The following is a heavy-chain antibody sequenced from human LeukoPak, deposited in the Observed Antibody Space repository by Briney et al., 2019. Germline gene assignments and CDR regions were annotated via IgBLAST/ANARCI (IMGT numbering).Heavy chain of an antibody. V-gene: IGHV3-30*02. D-gene: IGHD6-19*01. CDR1: GFTFSSYG. CDR2: IRYDGSNK. J-gene: IGHJ6*02. CDR3: ARERRSGWYNEPYGMDV. Sequence: PGGSLRLSCAASGFTFSSYGMHWVRQAPGRGLEWVAFIRYDGSNKYYADSVKGRFTISRDNSKNTLYLQMNSLRAEDTAVYYCARERRSGWYNEPYGMDVWGQGTTVTVSS.